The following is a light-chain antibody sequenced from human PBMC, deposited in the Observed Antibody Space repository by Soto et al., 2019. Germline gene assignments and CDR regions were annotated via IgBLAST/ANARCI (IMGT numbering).Light chain of an antibody. J-gene: IGKJ5*01. CDR1: QSISTY. CDR2: SAS. CDR3: QQSYTTPVT. Sequence: DIQMTQSPSSLSASVTDKVTITCRASQSISTYLNWYQQKPGQAPQLLIYSASNLQGGVPSRFSGSGSGTEFTLTISSLQPEDFAAYYCQQSYTTPVTFGQGTRLEIK. V-gene: IGKV1-39*01.